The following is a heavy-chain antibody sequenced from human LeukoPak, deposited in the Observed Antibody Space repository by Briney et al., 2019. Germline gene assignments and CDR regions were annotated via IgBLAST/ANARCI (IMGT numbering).Heavy chain of an antibody. Sequence: GGSLRLSCAASGFTFASYAMHWVRLAPGKGLEWVAVQSSDGSDKFYAASVRGRFTISRDNSKHTLFLQMSSLRAEDSAVYYCARVLTTKQLLFDAFDVWGQGTMVTVSS. CDR2: QSSDGSDK. D-gene: IGHD6-6*01. CDR3: ARVLTTKQLLFDAFDV. V-gene: IGHV3-30*15. J-gene: IGHJ3*01. CDR1: GFTFASYA.